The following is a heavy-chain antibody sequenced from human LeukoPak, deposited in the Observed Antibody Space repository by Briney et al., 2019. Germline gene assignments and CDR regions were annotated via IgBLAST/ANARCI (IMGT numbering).Heavy chain of an antibody. Sequence: PSETLSLTCTVSGGSISSYYWSWIRQPPGKGLEWIGYIYYSGSTNYNPSLKSRVTISVDTSKNQFSLKLSSVTAAHTAVYYCARCPRAAFDIWGQGTMVTVSS. CDR2: IYYSGST. CDR1: GGSISSYY. CDR3: ARCPRAAFDI. J-gene: IGHJ3*02. V-gene: IGHV4-59*01.